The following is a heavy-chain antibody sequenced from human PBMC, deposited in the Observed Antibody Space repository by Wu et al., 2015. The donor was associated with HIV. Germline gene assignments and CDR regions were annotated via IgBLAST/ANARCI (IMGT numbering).Heavy chain of an antibody. D-gene: IGHD1-26*01. Sequence: QVQLVQSGAEVKRPGASVKVSCKASGYTFISYGISWVRQAPGQGLEWMGVINSGGHNIHYAQKFQGRVTITADESTNTAYMELSSLRSEDTAVYYCVRDVGPSYYFDYWGQGTLVTVSS. J-gene: IGHJ4*02. CDR2: INSGGHNI. CDR3: VRDVGPSYYFDY. CDR1: GYTFISYG. V-gene: IGHV1-18*01.